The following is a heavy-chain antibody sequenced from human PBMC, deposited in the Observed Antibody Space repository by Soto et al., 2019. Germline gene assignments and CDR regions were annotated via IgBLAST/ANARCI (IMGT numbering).Heavy chain of an antibody. Sequence: PGGSLRLSCAASGFTFSSYWMSWVRQAPGKGLEWVANIKQDGSDKYYVDSVKGRFTISRDNAKNSRYLQMNSLRAEDTVVCYCGRDRRVALFYWGEGTLVTVSS. CDR3: GRDRRVALFY. V-gene: IGHV3-7*01. CDR1: GFTFSSYW. CDR2: IKQDGSDK. J-gene: IGHJ4*02. D-gene: IGHD2-15*01.